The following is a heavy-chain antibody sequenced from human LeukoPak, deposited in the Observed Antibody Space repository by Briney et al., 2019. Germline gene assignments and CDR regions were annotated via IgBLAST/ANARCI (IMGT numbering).Heavy chain of an antibody. CDR3: ARVYSNYVGYYYMDV. D-gene: IGHD4-11*01. J-gene: IGHJ6*03. Sequence: ASVKVSCKASGYTFTSYYMHWVRQAPGQGLEWMGIINPSGGSTSYAQKFQGRVTMTRDMSTSTVYMELSSLRSEDTAVYYCARVYSNYVGYYYMDVWGKGTTVTVSS. CDR2: INPSGGST. CDR1: GYTFTSYY. V-gene: IGHV1-46*01.